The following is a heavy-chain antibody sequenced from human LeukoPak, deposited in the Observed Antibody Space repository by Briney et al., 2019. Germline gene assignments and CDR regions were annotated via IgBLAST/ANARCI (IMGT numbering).Heavy chain of an antibody. CDR1: GGSISSSNW. CDR3: ARHFDDSSGYYCEGTLIDY. CDR2: IYYSGST. D-gene: IGHD3-22*01. Sequence: TSETLSLTCAVSGGSISSSNWWGWIRQPPGKGLEWIGSIYYSGSTYYNPSLKSRVTISVDTSKNQFSLKLSSVTAADTAVYYCARHFDDSSGYYCEGTLIDYWGQGTLVTVSS. J-gene: IGHJ4*02. V-gene: IGHV4-39*01.